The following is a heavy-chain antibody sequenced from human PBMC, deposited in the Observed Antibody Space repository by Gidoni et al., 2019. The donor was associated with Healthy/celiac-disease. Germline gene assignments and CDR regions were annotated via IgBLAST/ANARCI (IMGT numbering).Heavy chain of an antibody. D-gene: IGHD4-17*01. CDR3: ARELSTVTTNWFDP. J-gene: IGHJ5*02. V-gene: IGHV4-59*01. CDR2: IYYSGST. CDR1: GGSISSYY. Sequence: QVQLQESGPGLVKPSETLSLTCTVSGGSISSYYWSWIRQPPGKGLEWIGYIYYSGSTNYNPSLKSRVTISVDTSQNQFSLKLSSVTAADTAVYYCARELSTVTTNWFDPWGQGTLVTVSS.